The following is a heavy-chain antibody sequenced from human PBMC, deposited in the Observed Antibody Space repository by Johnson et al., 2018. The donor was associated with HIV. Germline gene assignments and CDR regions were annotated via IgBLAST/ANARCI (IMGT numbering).Heavy chain of an antibody. CDR2: IRNKPSSYST. J-gene: IGHJ3*02. D-gene: IGHD3-10*01. Sequence: VQLVESGGGLIQPGGSLRLSCVGSGFSFSDHFMDWVRQAPGKGLEWVGRIRNKPSSYSTEYAASVKGRFTVSRDDSKNSVYLQMSSLRAEDTAVYYCARDRVWFGELYAFDIWGQGTMVTVSS. CDR3: ARDRVWFGELYAFDI. V-gene: IGHV3-72*01. CDR1: GFSFSDHF.